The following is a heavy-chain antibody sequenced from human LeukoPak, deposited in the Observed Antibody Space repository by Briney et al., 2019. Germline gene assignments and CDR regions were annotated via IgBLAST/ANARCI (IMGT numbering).Heavy chain of an antibody. D-gene: IGHD2-2*01. CDR2: INHSGST. CDR3: AREPIVVVPAAIDYGMDV. Sequence: SETLSLTCTVSGGSISSYYWSWIRQPPGKGLEWIGEINHSGSTNYNPSLKSRVTISVDTSKNQFSLKLSSVTAADTAVYYCAREPIVVVPAAIDYGMDVWGQRTTVTVSS. J-gene: IGHJ6*02. CDR1: GGSISSYY. V-gene: IGHV4-34*01.